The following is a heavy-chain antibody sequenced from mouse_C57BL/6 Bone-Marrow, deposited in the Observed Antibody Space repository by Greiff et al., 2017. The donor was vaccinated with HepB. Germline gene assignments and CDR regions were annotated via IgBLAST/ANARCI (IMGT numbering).Heavy chain of an antibody. J-gene: IGHJ3*01. CDR3: AKEGGYYYGSRAWFAY. CDR1: GYSITSGYY. D-gene: IGHD1-1*01. V-gene: IGHV3-6*01. Sequence: EVKLQESGPGLVKPSQSLSLTCSVTGYSITSGYYWNWIRQFPGNKLEWMGYISYDGSNNYNPSLKNRISITRDTFKNQFFLKLNSVTTEDTATYYCAKEGGYYYGSRAWFAYWGQGTLVTVSA. CDR2: ISYDGSN.